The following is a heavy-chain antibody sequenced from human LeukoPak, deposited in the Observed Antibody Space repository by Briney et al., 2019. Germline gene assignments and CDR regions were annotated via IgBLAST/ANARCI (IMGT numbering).Heavy chain of an antibody. CDR3: ARESNGGYGFDY. D-gene: IGHD5-12*01. Sequence: ASVKVSCKSSGYMFTSHGIHWLRQAPGQGLEWMGWISAQNGNTNYVQQFLGRVTMTRDTSASTAYMELRSLKSDDTAVCYCARESNGGYGFDYWGQGTLVTVAS. V-gene: IGHV1-18*01. J-gene: IGHJ4*02. CDR2: ISAQNGNT. CDR1: GYMFTSHG.